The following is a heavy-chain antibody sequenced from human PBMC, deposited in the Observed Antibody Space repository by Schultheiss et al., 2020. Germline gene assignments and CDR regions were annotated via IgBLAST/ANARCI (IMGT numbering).Heavy chain of an antibody. CDR3: ANLGGDRALDY. V-gene: IGHV3-23*01. CDR2: ISGSGGST. Sequence: GESLKISCAASGFTFSDYYMSWVRQAPGKGLEWVSAISGSGGSTYYADSVKGRFTISRDNSKNTLYLQMNSLRAEDTAVYYCANLGGDRALDYWGQGTLVTVSS. CDR1: GFTFSDYY. D-gene: IGHD3-16*01. J-gene: IGHJ4*02.